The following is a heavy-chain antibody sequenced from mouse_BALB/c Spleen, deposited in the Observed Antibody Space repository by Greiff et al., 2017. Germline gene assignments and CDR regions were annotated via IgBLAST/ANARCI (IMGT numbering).Heavy chain of an antibody. V-gene: IGHV5-6-3*01. D-gene: IGHD1-1*01. J-gene: IGHJ1*01. CDR2: INSNGGST. Sequence: VHVKQSGGGLVQPGGSLKLSCAASGFTFSSYGMSWVRQTPDKRLELVATINSNGGSTYYPDSVKGRFTISRDNAKNTLYLQMSSLKSEDTAMYYCAREASYYGSSYKCFDVWGAGTTVTVSS. CDR1: GFTFSSYG. CDR3: AREASYYGSSYKCFDV.